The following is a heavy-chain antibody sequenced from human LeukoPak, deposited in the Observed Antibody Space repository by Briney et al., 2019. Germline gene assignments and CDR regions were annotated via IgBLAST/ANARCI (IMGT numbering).Heavy chain of an antibody. CDR2: INPNSGGT. CDR3: ASPRYYDSSGYYYATEFDY. CDR1: GYTFTGYY. J-gene: IGHJ4*02. Sequence: ASVKASCKASGYTFTGYYMHWVRQASGQGLEWMGWINPNSGGTNYAQKFQGRVTMTRDTSISTAYMELSRLRSDDTAVYYCASPRYYDSSGYYYATEFDYWGQGTLVTVSS. D-gene: IGHD3-22*01. V-gene: IGHV1-2*02.